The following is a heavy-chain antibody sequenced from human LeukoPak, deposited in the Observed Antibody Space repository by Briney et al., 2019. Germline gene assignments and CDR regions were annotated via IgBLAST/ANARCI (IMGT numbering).Heavy chain of an antibody. Sequence: GGSLRLSCAGSGFIFNNYAMHWVRQPPGKGLEWVSGISWNSGTIDYADSVRGRFTISRDNAKNSLYLQMDSLRVEDTAFYYCAKDNRRHYASGPNPDSLHWGQGALVTVSS. CDR2: ISWNSGTI. CDR1: GFIFNNYA. J-gene: IGHJ4*02. CDR3: AKDNRRHYASGPNPDSLH. D-gene: IGHD2-2*01. V-gene: IGHV3-9*01.